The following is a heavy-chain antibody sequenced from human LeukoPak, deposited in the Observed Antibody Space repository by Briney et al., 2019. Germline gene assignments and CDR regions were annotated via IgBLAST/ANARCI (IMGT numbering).Heavy chain of an antibody. J-gene: IGHJ5*02. V-gene: IGHV4-34*01. CDR1: GGSFSGYY. D-gene: IGHD2-2*02. Sequence: SETLSLTCAVYGGSFSGYYWSWIRQPPGKGLEWIGEINHSGSTNYNPSLKSRVTISVDTSKNQFSLKLSSVTAADTAVYYCARGLCSSTSCYTGWFDPWGQGTLVTVSS. CDR2: INHSGST. CDR3: ARGLCSSTSCYTGWFDP.